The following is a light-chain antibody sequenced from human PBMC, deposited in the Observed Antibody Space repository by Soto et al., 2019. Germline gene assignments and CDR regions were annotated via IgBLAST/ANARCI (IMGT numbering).Light chain of an antibody. V-gene: IGLV2-8*01. J-gene: IGLJ1*01. CDR3: SSYAGSSTLYV. Sequence: QSALTQPPSASGSPGQSVTISCTGTSNDVGDYNYVSWCQQHPGKAPKLMIYEVSKRPSGVPGRFSGSKSGNTASLTVSGLQAEDEADYYCSSYAGSSTLYVFGTGTKVTV. CDR1: SNDVGDYNY. CDR2: EVS.